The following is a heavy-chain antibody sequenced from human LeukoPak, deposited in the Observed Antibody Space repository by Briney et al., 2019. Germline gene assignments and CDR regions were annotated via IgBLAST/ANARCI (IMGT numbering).Heavy chain of an antibody. V-gene: IGHV4-39*01. Sequence: SETLSLTCTVSGGSISSSSYYWGWIRQATGKGLEWIGSIYYSGSTYYNPSLKSRVTISVDTSKNQFSLKLSSVTAADTSVYYCARQKYCSGGSCYSDYFDYWGQGTLVTVSS. J-gene: IGHJ4*02. D-gene: IGHD2-15*01. CDR2: IYYSGST. CDR1: GGSISSSSYY. CDR3: ARQKYCSGGSCYSDYFDY.